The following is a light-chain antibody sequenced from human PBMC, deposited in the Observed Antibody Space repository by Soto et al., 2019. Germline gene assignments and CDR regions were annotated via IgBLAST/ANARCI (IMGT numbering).Light chain of an antibody. V-gene: IGKV3-11*01. Sequence: EIVLTQSPATLSLSPGERATLSCRASQSVSSRLAWYQQKSGQAPRLLIYDASNRATGIPARFSGSGSGTDFTLNISSLEPEDFAVYYCQQCHNWPFTFGPGTKVDIK. CDR3: QQCHNWPFT. CDR1: QSVSSR. CDR2: DAS. J-gene: IGKJ3*01.